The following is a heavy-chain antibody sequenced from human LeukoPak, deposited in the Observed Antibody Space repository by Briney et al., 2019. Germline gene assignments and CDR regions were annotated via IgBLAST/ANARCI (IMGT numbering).Heavy chain of an antibody. CDR3: VRDGGVSGYDLLDY. D-gene: IGHD5-12*01. CDR1: GYTFSNYW. J-gene: IGHJ4*02. V-gene: IGHV3-7*01. Sequence: GGSLRLSCAASGYTFSNYWITWVRQAPGKGLEWVAHINQDGSEEHYMDSVKARFTISRDNAKNSLSLQMNSLRAEDTAVYYCVRDGGVSGYDLLDYWGQGTLVTVSS. CDR2: INQDGSEE.